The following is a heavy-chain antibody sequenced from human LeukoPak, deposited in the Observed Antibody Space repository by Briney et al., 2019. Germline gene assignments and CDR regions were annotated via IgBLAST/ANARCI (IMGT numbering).Heavy chain of an antibody. Sequence: PSETLSLTCAVYGGSFSGYYWSWIRQPPGKGLEWIGEINHSGSTNYNPSLKSRVTISVDTSKNQFSLKLSSVTAADTAVYYCARAAGNVLPAFDIWGQGTMVTVSS. CDR1: GGSFSGYY. D-gene: IGHD6-13*01. CDR3: ARAAGNVLPAFDI. CDR2: INHSGST. J-gene: IGHJ3*02. V-gene: IGHV4-34*01.